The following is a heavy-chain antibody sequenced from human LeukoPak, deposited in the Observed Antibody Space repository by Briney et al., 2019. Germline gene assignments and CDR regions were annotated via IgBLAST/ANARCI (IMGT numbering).Heavy chain of an antibody. Sequence: SETLSLTCTVSGGSISSYYWSWIRQPPGKGLEWIGYIYYSGSTNYNPSLKSRVTISVDTSKNQFSLKLSSVTAADTAVYYCARRHRWFGELYNWFDPWGQGTLVTVSS. CDR1: GGSISSYY. CDR2: IYYSGST. D-gene: IGHD3-10*01. V-gene: IGHV4-59*12. CDR3: ARRHRWFGELYNWFDP. J-gene: IGHJ5*02.